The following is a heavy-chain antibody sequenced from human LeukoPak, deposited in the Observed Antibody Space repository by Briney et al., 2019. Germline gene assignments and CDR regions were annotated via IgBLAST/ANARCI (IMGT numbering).Heavy chain of an antibody. V-gene: IGHV1-2*02. CDR3: ARVTVDDFWSGYYG. J-gene: IGHJ4*02. CDR2: INPNSGGT. CDR1: GYTFTGYY. Sequence: ASVKVSCKASGYTFTGYYMHWVRQAPRQGLEWMGWINPNSGGTNYAQKFQGRVTMTRDTSISTAYMVLSRLRSDDTAVYYCARVTVDDFWSGYYGWGQGTLVTVSS. D-gene: IGHD3-3*01.